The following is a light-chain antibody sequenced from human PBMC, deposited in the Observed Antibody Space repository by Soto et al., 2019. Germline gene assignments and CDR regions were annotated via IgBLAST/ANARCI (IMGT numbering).Light chain of an antibody. CDR2: EVS. CDR3: SSYTSSSTYV. V-gene: IGLV2-14*01. Sequence: QSALTQPASVSGSPGQSIAISCTGTNSDVGGYNYVSWYQQHPGKAPKLMISEVSNRPSGVSNRFSGSKSGNTASLTISGLQAEDEAYYYCSSYTSSSTYVFGTGTKVTVL. CDR1: NSDVGGYNY. J-gene: IGLJ1*01.